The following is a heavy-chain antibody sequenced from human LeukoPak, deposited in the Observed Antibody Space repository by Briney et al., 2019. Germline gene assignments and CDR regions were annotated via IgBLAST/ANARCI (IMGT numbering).Heavy chain of an antibody. CDR2: IWYDGSNK. D-gene: IGHD2-2*01. V-gene: IGHV3-33*01. Sequence: GGSLRLSCAASGFTFSSYGMHWVRQAPGKGLEWVAVIWYDGSNKYYADSAKGRFTISRDNSKNTLYLQMNSLRAEDTAVYYCARDHCSSTSCYPDYWGQGTLVTVSS. J-gene: IGHJ4*02. CDR3: ARDHCSSTSCYPDY. CDR1: GFTFSSYG.